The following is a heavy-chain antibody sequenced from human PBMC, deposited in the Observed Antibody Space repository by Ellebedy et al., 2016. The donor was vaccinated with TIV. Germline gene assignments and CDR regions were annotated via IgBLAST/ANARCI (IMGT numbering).Heavy chain of an antibody. CDR3: ARVNYYDSSGYYYFSSWFDP. J-gene: IGHJ5*02. V-gene: IGHV4-34*01. D-gene: IGHD3-22*01. Sequence: MPSETLSLTCAVYGGSFSGYYWSWIRQPPGKGLEWSGEINHSGSTNYNPSLKSRVTISVDTSKNQFSLKLSSVTAADTAVYYCARVNYYDSSGYYYFSSWFDPWGQGTLVTVSS. CDR1: GGSFSGYY. CDR2: INHSGST.